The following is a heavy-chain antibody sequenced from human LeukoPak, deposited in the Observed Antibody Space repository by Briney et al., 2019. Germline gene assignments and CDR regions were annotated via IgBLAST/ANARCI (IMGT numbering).Heavy chain of an antibody. CDR1: GYTFTSYA. V-gene: IGHV1-3*01. J-gene: IGHJ4*02. Sequence: ASVKVSCKASGYTFTSYAMHWVRQAPGQRLEWTGWFNAGNGNTKYSQKFQGRVTITRDTSASTAYMELSSLRSEDTAVYYCARVNSGRVMYYFDYWDQGTLVTVPS. D-gene: IGHD5-12*01. CDR3: ARVNSGRVMYYFDY. CDR2: FNAGNGNT.